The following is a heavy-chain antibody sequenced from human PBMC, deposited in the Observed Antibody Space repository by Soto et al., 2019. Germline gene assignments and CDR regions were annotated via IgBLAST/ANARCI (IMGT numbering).Heavy chain of an antibody. J-gene: IGHJ4*02. V-gene: IGHV4-59*01. Sequence: SETLSLTCTVSGGSISSYYWSWIRQPPGKGLEWIGYIYYSGSTNYNPSLKSRVTISVDTSKNQFSLKLSSVTAADTAVYYCARRGYSYGFHSTHFDYWGQGTLVTVSS. CDR1: GGSISSYY. D-gene: IGHD5-18*01. CDR2: IYYSGST. CDR3: ARRGYSYGFHSTHFDY.